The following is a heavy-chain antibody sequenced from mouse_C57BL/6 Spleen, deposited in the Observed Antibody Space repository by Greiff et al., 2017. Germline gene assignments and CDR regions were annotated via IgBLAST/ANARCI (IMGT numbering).Heavy chain of an antibody. J-gene: IGHJ2*01. CDR1: GYTFTDYY. D-gene: IGHD3-3*01. Sequence: QVQLQQSGAELVRPGASVKLSCKASGYTFTDYYINWVKQRPGQGLEWIARIYPGSGNTYYNEKFKGKATLTAEKSSSTAYLQLSSLTSEDSAVYFCARSGAGSYYCDYWGQGTTLTVSS. V-gene: IGHV1-76*01. CDR2: IYPGSGNT. CDR3: ARSGAGSYYCDY.